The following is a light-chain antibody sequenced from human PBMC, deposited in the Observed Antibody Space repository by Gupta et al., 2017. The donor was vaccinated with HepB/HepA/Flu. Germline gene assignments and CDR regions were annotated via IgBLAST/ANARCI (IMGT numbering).Light chain of an antibody. Sequence: DIQMTQSPSSLSASVGDRVTITCRASQSISSYLNWYQQKPGKAPKLLIYAASSLQSGVPSTFSGSGSGTDFTLTIISLQPEDFATYYCQQSDSTSHTFGQGTKMEIK. J-gene: IGKJ2*01. V-gene: IGKV1-39*01. CDR3: QQSDSTSHT. CDR1: QSISSY. CDR2: AAS.